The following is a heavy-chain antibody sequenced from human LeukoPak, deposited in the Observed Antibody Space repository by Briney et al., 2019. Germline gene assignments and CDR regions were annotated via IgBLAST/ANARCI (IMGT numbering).Heavy chain of an antibody. V-gene: IGHV4-38-2*02. CDR1: GYSISSGYY. CDR3: ARDPDYDPGNWFDP. CDR2: IYHSGST. Sequence: PSETLSLTCTVSGYSISSGYYWGWIRQPPGKGLEWIGSIYHSGSTYYNPSLKSRVTISVDTSKNQFSLKLSSVTAADTAVYYCARDPDYDPGNWFDPWGQGTLVTVSS. J-gene: IGHJ5*02. D-gene: IGHD4-17*01.